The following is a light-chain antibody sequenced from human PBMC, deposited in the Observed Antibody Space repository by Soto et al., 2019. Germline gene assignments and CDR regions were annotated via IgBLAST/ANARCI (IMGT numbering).Light chain of an antibody. Sequence: DIQMTQSPSSLSASLGDRVTITCRASQSISNYLNWDQQNPGKAPKLLIYAASSLQSGVPSRFSGSGSGTHFTLTISSLQPEDFATYYCQQSYGTPRFGQGAKVDIK. V-gene: IGKV1-39*01. CDR1: QSISNY. CDR2: AAS. J-gene: IGKJ1*01. CDR3: QQSYGTPR.